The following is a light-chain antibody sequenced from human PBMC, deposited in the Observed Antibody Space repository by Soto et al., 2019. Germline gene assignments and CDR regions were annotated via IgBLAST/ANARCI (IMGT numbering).Light chain of an antibody. CDR3: SSYIGSSTRV. J-gene: IGLJ1*01. Sequence: QSVLTRPASVSGSPGQSITISCTGTSSDIGTYTYVSWYQQHPGKAPKLMIFEVSNRPPGVSNRFSGSKSGNTASLTISGLQDEDEADYYCSSYIGSSTRVFGTGTKVTVL. CDR1: SSDIGTYTY. CDR2: EVS. V-gene: IGLV2-14*01.